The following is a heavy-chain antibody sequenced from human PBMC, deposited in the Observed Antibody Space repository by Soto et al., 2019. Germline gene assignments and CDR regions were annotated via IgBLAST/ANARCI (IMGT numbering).Heavy chain of an antibody. Sequence: GGSLRLSCAASGFTFSSYEVNWVRQAPGKGLEWVSYISSSGSTIYYADSVKGRFTISRDNAKNSLYLQMNSLRAEDTAVYYCARDHGGAYDYWGQGTLVTVSS. CDR1: GFTFSSYE. V-gene: IGHV3-48*03. J-gene: IGHJ4*02. CDR2: ISSSGSTI. CDR3: ARDHGGAYDY. D-gene: IGHD3-16*01.